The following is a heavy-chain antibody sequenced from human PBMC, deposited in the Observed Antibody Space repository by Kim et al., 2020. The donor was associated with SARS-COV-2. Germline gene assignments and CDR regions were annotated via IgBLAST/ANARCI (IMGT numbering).Heavy chain of an antibody. D-gene: IGHD3-22*01. V-gene: IGHV3-30*07. J-gene: IGHJ4*02. CDR3: AREGDGSYYYDSSGYLDY. Sequence: KGRFTISRDNSKNTLYLQMNSRRAEDTAVYYCAREGDGSYYYDSSGYLDYWGQGTLVTVSS.